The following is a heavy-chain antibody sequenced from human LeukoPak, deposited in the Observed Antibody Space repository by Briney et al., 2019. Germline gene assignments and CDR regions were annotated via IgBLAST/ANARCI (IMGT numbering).Heavy chain of an antibody. V-gene: IGHV4-39*01. CDR1: GGSISSSSYY. Sequence: SETLSLTCTVSGGSISSSSYYWGWIRQPPGKGLEWIGSIYYSGSTYYNPSLKSRVTISVDTSKNQFSLKLSSVTAADTAVYYCATTSKPWLVLFDYWGQGTLVTVSS. J-gene: IGHJ4*02. CDR3: ATTSKPWLVLFDY. D-gene: IGHD6-19*01. CDR2: IYYSGST.